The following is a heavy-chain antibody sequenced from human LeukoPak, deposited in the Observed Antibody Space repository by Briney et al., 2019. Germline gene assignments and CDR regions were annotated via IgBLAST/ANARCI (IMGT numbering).Heavy chain of an antibody. CDR2: ISSSGSTI. D-gene: IGHD3-16*01. CDR1: GFTFSSYE. CDR3: AREAPGGGGIDY. Sequence: GGSLRLSCAASGFTFSSYEMNWVRQAPGKGLEWVSYISSSGSTIYYADSVKGRFTISRDNAKNSLYLQMNSLKAEDTAVYYRAREAPGGGGIDYWGQGTQVTVSS. J-gene: IGHJ4*02. V-gene: IGHV3-48*03.